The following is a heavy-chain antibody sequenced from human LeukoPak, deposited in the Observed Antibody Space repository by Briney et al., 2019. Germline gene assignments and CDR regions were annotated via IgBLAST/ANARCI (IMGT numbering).Heavy chain of an antibody. V-gene: IGHV3-21*01. CDR3: ARDRGSYYWGDY. CDR2: ISSSSSYI. D-gene: IGHD1-26*01. Sequence: GGSLRLSCAASGFTFSSYSMNWVRQAPGKGLEWVSSISSSSSYIYYADSVKGRFTISRDNAKNSLYLQMNSQRAEDTAVYYCARDRGSYYWGDYWGQGTLVTVSS. J-gene: IGHJ4*02. CDR1: GFTFSSYS.